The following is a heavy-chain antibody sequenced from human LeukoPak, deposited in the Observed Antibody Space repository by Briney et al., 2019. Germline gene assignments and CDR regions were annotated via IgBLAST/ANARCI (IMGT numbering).Heavy chain of an antibody. CDR2: IDPSGGST. CDR3: ASDGIAVAGTGLEY. Sequence: EASVKVSCKASGYTFTSYYIHWVRQAPGQGLEWMGIIDPSGGSTHYAQKFQGRVTMTSDTSTSRVYMELSSLRSEDTAVYYCASDGIAVAGTGLEYWGQGTLVTVSS. V-gene: IGHV1-46*01. J-gene: IGHJ4*02. CDR1: GYTFTSYY. D-gene: IGHD6-19*01.